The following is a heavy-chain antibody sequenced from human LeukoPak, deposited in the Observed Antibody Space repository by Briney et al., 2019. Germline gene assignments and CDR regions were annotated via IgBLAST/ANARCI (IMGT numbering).Heavy chain of an antibody. D-gene: IGHD3-3*01. Sequence: GGSLRLSCAASGFTFSSYGMHWVRQAPGKGLEWVAFIRYDGSNKYYADSVKGRFTISRDNSKNTLYLQMNSLRAEDTAVYYCAKDPHPTYYDFWSGPYFDYRGQGTLVTVSS. CDR3: AKDPHPTYYDFWSGPYFDY. V-gene: IGHV3-30*02. CDR2: IRYDGSNK. CDR1: GFTFSSYG. J-gene: IGHJ4*02.